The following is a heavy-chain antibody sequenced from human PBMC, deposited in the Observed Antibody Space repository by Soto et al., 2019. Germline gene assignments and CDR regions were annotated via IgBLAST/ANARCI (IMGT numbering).Heavy chain of an antibody. CDR1: GFTFSSYA. D-gene: IGHD5-18*01. CDR3: ARSNPEEDTAMSHPYYFDY. V-gene: IGHV3-30-3*01. Sequence: PGGSLRLSCAASGFTFSSYAMHWVRQAPGKGLEWVAVMSYDGSNKYYADSVKGRFTISRDNSKNTLYLQMNSLRAEDTAVYYCARSNPEEDTAMSHPYYFDYWGQGTLVTVSS. J-gene: IGHJ4*02. CDR2: MSYDGSNK.